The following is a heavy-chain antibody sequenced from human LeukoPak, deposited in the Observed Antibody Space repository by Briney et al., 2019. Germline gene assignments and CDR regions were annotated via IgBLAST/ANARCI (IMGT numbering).Heavy chain of an antibody. V-gene: IGHV4-59*08. D-gene: IGHD6-19*01. Sequence: SETLSLTCTVSGHSISSYYWSWIRQPPGKGLEWIGYIYYSGSTNYNPSRKSRVTISVDTTKNQFSLKLSSVTAADTAVYYCARQRRSGYYFDYWGQGTLVTVSS. CDR1: GHSISSYY. CDR2: IYYSGST. J-gene: IGHJ4*02. CDR3: ARQRRSGYYFDY.